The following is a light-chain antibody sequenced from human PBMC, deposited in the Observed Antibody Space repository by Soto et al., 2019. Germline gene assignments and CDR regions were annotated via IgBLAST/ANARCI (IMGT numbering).Light chain of an antibody. CDR3: CSYAGSSTYV. V-gene: IGLV2-23*02. Sequence: ALTQPASVSGSPGQSITISCTGTSSDVGSYNLVSWYQQHPGKAPKLMIYEVSKRPSGVSNRFSGSKSGNTASLTISGLQAEDEADYYCCSYAGSSTYVFGTGTKFTGL. CDR1: SSDVGSYNL. J-gene: IGLJ1*01. CDR2: EVS.